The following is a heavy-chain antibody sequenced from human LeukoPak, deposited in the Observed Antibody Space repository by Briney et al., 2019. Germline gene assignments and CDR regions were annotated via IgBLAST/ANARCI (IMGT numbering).Heavy chain of an antibody. J-gene: IGHJ4*02. CDR3: ATAEWEYSYFDS. Sequence: SETLSLTCTVSGGSVSRGGYYWSWIRQHPGKGLEWIGYTSYSGGTYYNPSLMSRITMSVDRSQNQFSLKMRDVTAADTAVYFCATAEWEYSYFDSWGQEALVAVSS. D-gene: IGHD1-26*01. V-gene: IGHV4-31*03. CDR2: TSYSGGT. CDR1: GGSVSRGGYY.